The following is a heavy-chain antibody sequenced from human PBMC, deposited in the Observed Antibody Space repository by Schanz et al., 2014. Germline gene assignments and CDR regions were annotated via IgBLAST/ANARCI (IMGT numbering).Heavy chain of an antibody. CDR2: VHSSGST. Sequence: QVQLQESGPGLVKPSETLSLTCTVSGGSIRGYYCSWIRQPPGKGLEWIGYVHSSGSTNYNSSLKIRVPISVDAPNNQSSLSLGSVPAADTAVYYCARHLPGGYNNHGWFDPWGQGTLVTVSS. V-gene: IGHV4-59*08. CDR1: GGSIRGYY. J-gene: IGHJ5*02. CDR3: ARHLPGGYNNHGWFDP. D-gene: IGHD4-4*01.